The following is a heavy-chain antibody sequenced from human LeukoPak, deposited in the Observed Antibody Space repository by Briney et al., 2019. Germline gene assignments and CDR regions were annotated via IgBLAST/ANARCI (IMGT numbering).Heavy chain of an antibody. CDR3: ARSTNYDFPYYYYYMDV. CDR1: GGSISSSSYY. Sequence: KPLETLSLTCTVSGGSISSSSYYWGWIRQPPGKGLEWIGSIYYSGSTYYNPSLKSRVTISVDTSKNQFSLKLSSVTAADTAVYYCARSTNYDFPYYYYYMDVWGKGTTVTVSS. CDR2: IYYSGST. J-gene: IGHJ6*03. V-gene: IGHV4-39*01. D-gene: IGHD3-3*01.